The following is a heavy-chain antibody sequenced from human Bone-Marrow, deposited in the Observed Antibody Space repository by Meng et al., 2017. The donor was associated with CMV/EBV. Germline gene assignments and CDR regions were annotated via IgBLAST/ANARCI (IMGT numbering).Heavy chain of an antibody. CDR1: GFPFSSCW. Sequence: SCAASGFPFSSCWMSWVRQAPGKGLEWVANIKQDGSEEYYVDSVKGRFTISRDNAKNSLYLQMNSLRAEDTAVYYCARDRKVLSLDYWGQGTLVTVSS. J-gene: IGHJ4*02. D-gene: IGHD2-8*01. CDR2: IKQDGSEE. CDR3: ARDRKVLSLDY. V-gene: IGHV3-7*01.